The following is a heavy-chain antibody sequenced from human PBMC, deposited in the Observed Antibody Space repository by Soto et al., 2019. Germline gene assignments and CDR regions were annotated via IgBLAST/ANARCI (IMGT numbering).Heavy chain of an antibody. CDR1: VGTLSTYA. CDR2: IIPIFGTA. J-gene: IGHJ4*02. CDR3: ANYAIPDY. Sequence: ASVKVSCAASVGTLSTYAISWVRQAPGQGLEWMGGIIPIFGTANYAQKFQGRVTITADKSTSTAYMELNSLRAEDTAVYYCANYAIPDYWGQGTLVTVSS. D-gene: IGHD2-8*01. V-gene: IGHV1-69*06.